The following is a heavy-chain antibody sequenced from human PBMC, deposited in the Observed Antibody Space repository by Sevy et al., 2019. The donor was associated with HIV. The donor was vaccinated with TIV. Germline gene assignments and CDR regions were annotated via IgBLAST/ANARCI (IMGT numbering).Heavy chain of an antibody. CDR3: AKDSYGGYGGGVFDY. J-gene: IGHJ4*02. Sequence: GGSLRLSCAASGFTFSSYVMSWVRQAPGKGLEWVSGLSASGGTTYYADSVKGRFTISRDNSKNTLYLQMNSLRAEDTAVCYCAKDSYGGYGGGVFDYWGQGTLVTVSS. CDR2: LSASGGTT. CDR1: GFTFSSYV. V-gene: IGHV3-23*01. D-gene: IGHD4-17*01.